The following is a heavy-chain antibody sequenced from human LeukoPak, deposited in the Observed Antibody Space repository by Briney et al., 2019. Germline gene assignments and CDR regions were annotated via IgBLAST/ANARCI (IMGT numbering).Heavy chain of an antibody. D-gene: IGHD5-12*01. J-gene: IGHJ4*02. CDR2: IYNGGNT. V-gene: IGHV3-66*01. CDR3: AKDSGYSGYALDY. Sequence: QPGGSLKLSCAGSGFTFSSYSMNWVRQAPGKGLEWISLIYNGGNTYYADSVKGRFSISRDNSKNRLYLQMHSLRAEDTAIYYCAKDSGYSGYALDYWGQGTLVTVFS. CDR1: GFTFSSYS.